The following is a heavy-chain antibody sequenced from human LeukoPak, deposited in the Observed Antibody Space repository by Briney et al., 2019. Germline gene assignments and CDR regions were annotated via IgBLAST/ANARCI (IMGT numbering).Heavy chain of an antibody. Sequence: GGSLRLSCAASGFTFSSYWMSWVRQAPGKGLEWVANIKQDGSEKYYVDSVKGRFTISRDNAKNSLYLQMNSLRAEDTAVYYCARDLGLQLPPNFYMDVWGKGTTVTVSS. CDR2: IKQDGSEK. CDR3: ARDLGLQLPPNFYMDV. J-gene: IGHJ6*03. V-gene: IGHV3-7*01. D-gene: IGHD5-24*01. CDR1: GFTFSSYW.